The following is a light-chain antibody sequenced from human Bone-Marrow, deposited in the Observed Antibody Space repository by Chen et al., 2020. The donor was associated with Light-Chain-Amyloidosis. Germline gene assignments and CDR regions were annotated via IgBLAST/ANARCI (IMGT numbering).Light chain of an antibody. CDR2: KAS. V-gene: IGKV1-5*03. Sequence: DIQITQSPSTLSASVGDRVTITCRTSQTINNWVAWYQQKPGKAPKLLIYKASSLESGVPSRFSGSGSGTEFTLTISSLQPDDFATYYCQQYNSYSRTFGQGTKAEI. CDR1: QTINNW. J-gene: IGKJ1*01. CDR3: QQYNSYSRT.